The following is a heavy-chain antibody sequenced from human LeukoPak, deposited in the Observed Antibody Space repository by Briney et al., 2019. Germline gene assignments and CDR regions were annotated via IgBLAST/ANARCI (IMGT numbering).Heavy chain of an antibody. J-gene: IGHJ5*02. CDR1: GFTFSSYA. CDR2: ICGSGGST. CDR3: AKDLGLDSSSWFDP. D-gene: IGHD6-13*01. V-gene: IGHV3-23*01. Sequence: GGSLTLSCAASGFTFSSYAMMWVRQAPGKGGEWVCAICGSGGSTDHAHSVKGGFTIYRYNYKNTHYLQMTSLRAEDTAVYYCAKDLGLDSSSWFDPWGGGTLVTVP.